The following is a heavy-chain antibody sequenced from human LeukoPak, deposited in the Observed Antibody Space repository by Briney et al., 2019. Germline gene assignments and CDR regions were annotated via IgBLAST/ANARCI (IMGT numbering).Heavy chain of an antibody. CDR1: GGSISSGGYS. J-gene: IGHJ4*02. CDR2: IYHSGST. CDR3: ASVAATPFYYSDY. V-gene: IGHV4-30-2*01. Sequence: SQTLSLTCAVSGGSISSGGYSWSWIRQPPGKSLEWIGYIYHSGSTYYNPSLKSRVTISVDRSKNQFSLKLSSVTAADTVVYYCASVAATPFYYSDYWGQGTLVTVSS. D-gene: IGHD2-15*01.